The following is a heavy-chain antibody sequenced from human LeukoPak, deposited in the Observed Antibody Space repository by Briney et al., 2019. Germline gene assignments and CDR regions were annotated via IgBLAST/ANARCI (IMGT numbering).Heavy chain of an antibody. CDR3: ARHGLQRLRLPFEY. J-gene: IGHJ4*02. CDR1: GGSISSSSYY. V-gene: IGHV4-39*01. CDR2: IFYSGST. Sequence: SETLSLTSTVSGGSISSSSYYWGWIRQPPGKGLEWIGSIFYSGSTYYNPSLKSRATISVDTSKYHFSLKLTSVTAADTAVYYCARHGLQRLRLPFEYWGQGTLVSVSS. D-gene: IGHD6-25*01.